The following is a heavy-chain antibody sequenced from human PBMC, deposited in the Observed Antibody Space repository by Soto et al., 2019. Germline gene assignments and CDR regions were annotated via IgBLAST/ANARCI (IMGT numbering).Heavy chain of an antibody. D-gene: IGHD2-15*01. CDR3: VMTVGYCNGGSCYSGDFDI. CDR2: IKEDGSEK. Sequence: EVQLVESGGGLVQPGGSLRLSCAASGFTFSSYWMSWVRQAPGKGLEWVANIKEDGSEKYYVDSVKGRFTISRDNAKNSLFLQMNSLRAEDTAVYYCVMTVGYCNGGSCYSGDFDIWGQGTMVTVSS. V-gene: IGHV3-7*01. J-gene: IGHJ3*02. CDR1: GFTFSSYW.